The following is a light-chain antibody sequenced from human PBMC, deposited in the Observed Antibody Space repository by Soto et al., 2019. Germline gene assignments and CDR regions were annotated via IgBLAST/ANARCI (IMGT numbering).Light chain of an antibody. Sequence: EIVLTQSPGTLSLSPGASATLSCRASQSVSSSFLAWYQQKPGQAPRLLLYGASSRATGIPDRFSGSGSGTDFTLTISRLEPEAFAVYYCQPYGSSLPFTFGPGTKVDIK. J-gene: IGKJ3*01. CDR1: QSVSSSF. V-gene: IGKV3-20*01. CDR2: GAS. CDR3: QPYGSSLPFT.